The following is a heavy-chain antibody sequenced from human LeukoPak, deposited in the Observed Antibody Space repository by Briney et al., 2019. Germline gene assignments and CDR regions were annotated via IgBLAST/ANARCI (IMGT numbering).Heavy chain of an antibody. CDR1: GFPLRHYA. J-gene: IGHJ5*02. CDR2: INWNGGST. CDR3: AREKGYCGGDCYNPNWFDP. V-gene: IGHV3-20*04. D-gene: IGHD2-21*02. Sequence: GGSLRLSCLASGFPLRHYAMNWVRQAPGKGLEWVSGINWNGGSTGYADSVKGRFTISRDNAKNSLYLQMNSLRAEDTALYYCAREKGYCGGDCYNPNWFDPWGQGTLVTVSS.